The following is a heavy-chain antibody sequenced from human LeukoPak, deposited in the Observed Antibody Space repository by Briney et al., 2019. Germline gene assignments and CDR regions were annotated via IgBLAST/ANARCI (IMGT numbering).Heavy chain of an antibody. CDR2: ISSSSSSYI. J-gene: IGHJ4*02. Sequence: GGSLRLSCAASGVTFSSYSMNWVRQAPGKGLEWVSSISSSSSSYIYYADSVKGRFTISTDNAKNSLYLQMNSLRAEDTAVYYCAREGVVPAASNDYWGQGTLVTVSS. CDR1: GVTFSSYS. CDR3: AREGVVPAASNDY. D-gene: IGHD2-2*01. V-gene: IGHV3-21*01.